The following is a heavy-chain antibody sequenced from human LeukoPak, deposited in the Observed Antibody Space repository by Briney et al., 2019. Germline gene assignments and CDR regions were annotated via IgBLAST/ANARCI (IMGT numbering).Heavy chain of an antibody. CDR1: GGTFSSYA. D-gene: IGHD6-6*01. CDR3: ARGFEYSSSPTDY. V-gene: IGHV1-69*13. CDR2: IIPIFGTA. Sequence: GASVKVSCKASGGTFSSYAVSWVRQAPGQGLEWMGGIIPIFGTANYAQKFQGRVTITADESTNTAYMELSSLRSEDTAVYYCARGFEYSSSPTDYWGQGTLVTVSS. J-gene: IGHJ4*02.